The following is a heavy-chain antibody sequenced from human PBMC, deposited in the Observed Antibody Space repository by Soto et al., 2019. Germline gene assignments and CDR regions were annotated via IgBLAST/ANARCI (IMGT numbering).Heavy chain of an antibody. J-gene: IGHJ6*02. V-gene: IGHV3-23*01. CDR1: GFTFSNYA. CDR2: ISGSGVST. CDR3: AKDLRGDKQYQRV. Sequence: GGSLRLSCGASGFTFSNYAMTWVRQAPGKGLEWVSGISGSGVSTYYADSVKGRFTISRDNSKNTLYLQMNSLRAGDTAVYYCAKDLRGDKQYQRVWGQGTTVTVSS. D-gene: IGHD2-21*01.